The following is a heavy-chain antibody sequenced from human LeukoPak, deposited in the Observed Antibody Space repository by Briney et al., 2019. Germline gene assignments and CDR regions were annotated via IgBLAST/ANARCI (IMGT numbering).Heavy chain of an antibody. CDR3: ARQDIVVVVAATRLDNWSDP. D-gene: IGHD2-15*01. J-gene: IGHJ5*02. CDR2: INHSGST. V-gene: IGHV4-34*01. Sequence: SETLSLTCAVYGGSFSGYYWSWIRQPPGKGMEWIGEINHSGSTNYNPSLKSRVTISVDTSKNQFSLKLSSVTAADTAVYYCARQDIVVVVAATRLDNWSDPWGQGTLVTVSS. CDR1: GGSFSGYY.